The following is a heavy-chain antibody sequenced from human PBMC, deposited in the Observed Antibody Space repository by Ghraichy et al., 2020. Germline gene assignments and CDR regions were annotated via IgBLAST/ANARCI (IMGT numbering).Heavy chain of an antibody. V-gene: IGHV3-23*01. J-gene: IGHJ4*02. CDR3: AKGGLGATTPFDY. CDR2: IIGSGGST. CDR1: GFTFGTYA. Sequence: GGSLRLSCAASGFTFGTYAMSWVRQAPGRGLECVSIIIGSGGSTYYADSAKGRFTISRDNSKNTLYLQMNSLRAEDTALYYCAKGGLGATTPFDYWGQGTLVTVSS. D-gene: IGHD1-26*01.